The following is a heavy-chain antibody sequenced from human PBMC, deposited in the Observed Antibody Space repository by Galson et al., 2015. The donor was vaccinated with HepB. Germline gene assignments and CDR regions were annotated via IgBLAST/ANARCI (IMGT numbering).Heavy chain of an antibody. CDR2: IYHRGST. CDR3: ARGVDY. Sequence: LRLSCAASGFTFSSYAMSWIRQPPGKGLEWIGNIYHRGSTYYNPSLKSRVTISVDTSKNQFSLRLSSVTAADTAVYYCARGVDYWGQGTLVTVSS. CDR1: GFTFSSYA. J-gene: IGHJ4*02. V-gene: IGHV4-38-2*01.